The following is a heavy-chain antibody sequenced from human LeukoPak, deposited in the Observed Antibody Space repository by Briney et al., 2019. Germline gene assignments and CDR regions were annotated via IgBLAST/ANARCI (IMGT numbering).Heavy chain of an antibody. Sequence: GASVKVSCKASGYTFTAYYMHWVRQAPGQGLEWMGIINPSGGSTSYAQKFQGRVTMTRDTSTSTVYMELSSLRSEDTAVYYCARGTTLGYCSSTSCYEFDYWGQGTLVTVSS. CDR2: INPSGGST. CDR3: ARGTTLGYCSSTSCYEFDY. CDR1: GYTFTAYY. D-gene: IGHD2-2*01. V-gene: IGHV1-46*01. J-gene: IGHJ4*02.